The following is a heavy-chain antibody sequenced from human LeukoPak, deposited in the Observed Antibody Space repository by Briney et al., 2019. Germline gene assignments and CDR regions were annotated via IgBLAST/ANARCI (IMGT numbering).Heavy chain of an antibody. D-gene: IGHD1/OR15-1a*01. Sequence: GGSLRLSCAASGFTFSNYAMHWVRQAPGKGLEWVAVISYNGRNKYYADSVRGRFTISRDNSKDTLYLQMNRLRAEDTAVYYCARDNNGDYWGQGTLVTVSS. V-gene: IGHV3-30*04. CDR3: ARDNNGDY. CDR1: GFTFSNYA. CDR2: ISYNGRNK. J-gene: IGHJ4*02.